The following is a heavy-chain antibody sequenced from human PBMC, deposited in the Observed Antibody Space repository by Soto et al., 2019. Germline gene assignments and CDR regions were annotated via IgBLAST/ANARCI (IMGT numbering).Heavy chain of an antibody. CDR2: IYYSGST. CDR3: ARVGRALGNLRFDP. D-gene: IGHD1-1*01. J-gene: IGHJ5*02. V-gene: IGHV4-31*03. CDR1: GGSISRDGFY. Sequence: SETLSLTCNVSGGSISRDGFYWSWIRQFPGKGLEWIGHIYYSGSTYYNPSLKSRLMTSLDTSKQRFSLKLNSVTAADTALYYCARVGRALGNLRFDPWGQGTLVTVS.